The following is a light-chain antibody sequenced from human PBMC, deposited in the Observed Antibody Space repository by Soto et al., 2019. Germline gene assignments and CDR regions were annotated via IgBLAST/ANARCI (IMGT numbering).Light chain of an antibody. J-gene: IGLJ3*02. CDR3: SSYTSSNTLG. CDR1: SSDIGGYNY. Sequence: QSVLTQPASVSGSPGQSITISCTGTSSDIGGYNYVSWYQQHPGKAPKVMIYEVSNRPSRVSNRFSGSKSGNTASLTISGLQAEDEADYYCSSYTSSNTLGFGGGTKLTVL. CDR2: EVS. V-gene: IGLV2-14*01.